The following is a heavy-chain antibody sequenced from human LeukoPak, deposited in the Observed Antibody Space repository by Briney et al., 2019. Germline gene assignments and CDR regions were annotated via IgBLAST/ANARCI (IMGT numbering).Heavy chain of an antibody. CDR3: ASYGESTWAFDI. CDR2: INPNSGGT. V-gene: IGHV1-2*06. J-gene: IGHJ3*02. D-gene: IGHD3-10*01. CDR1: GYTFTGYY. Sequence: ASVKVSCKASGYTFTGYYMHWVRQAPGQGLEWMGRINPNSGGTNYAQKFQGRVTMTRDTSTSTAYMELSRLRSDDTAVYYCASYGESTWAFDIWGQGTMVTVSS.